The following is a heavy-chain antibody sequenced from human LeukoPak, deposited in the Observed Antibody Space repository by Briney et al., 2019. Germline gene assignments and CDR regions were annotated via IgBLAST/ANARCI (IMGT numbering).Heavy chain of an antibody. V-gene: IGHV3-13*01. CDR3: ARDLAVAGYYFDY. Sequence: GGSLRLSCAASGLTFSSYDMHWVRQAPGKGLEWVSGIGSIGDTYYAGSVKGRFTISRENAKNSLYLQMNSLRDGDMAVYYCARDLAVAGYYFDYWGQGTLVTVSS. CDR2: IGSIGDT. CDR1: GLTFSSYD. D-gene: IGHD6-19*01. J-gene: IGHJ4*02.